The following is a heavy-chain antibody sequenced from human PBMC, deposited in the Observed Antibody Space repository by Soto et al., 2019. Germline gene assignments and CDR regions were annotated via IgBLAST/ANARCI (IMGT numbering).Heavy chain of an antibody. CDR3: ARDSYYGSGTQIDY. CDR1: GFTFSSHS. V-gene: IGHV3-21*01. D-gene: IGHD3-10*01. CDR2: ISSKSDYV. J-gene: IGHJ4*02. Sequence: GGSLRLSCAASGFTFSSHSMNWVRQAPGKGLEWVSFISSKSDYVYYADSVKGRFTISRDNAKNSLYLQMNSLRAEDTAMYYCARDSYYGSGTQIDYWGQGTLVTVSS.